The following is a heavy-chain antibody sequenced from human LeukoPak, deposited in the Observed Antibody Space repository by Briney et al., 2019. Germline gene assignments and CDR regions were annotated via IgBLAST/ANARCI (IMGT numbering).Heavy chain of an antibody. J-gene: IGHJ6*03. Sequence: ASVKVSCKASGYTFTGYYMNWVRQAPGQGLEWMGWINPNSGGTNYAQKFQGRVTMTRDTSISTAYMELSRLRSDDTAVYYCARGVPYYDSSGYYDYYYYYMDVWGKGTTVTVSS. D-gene: IGHD3-22*01. CDR3: ARGVPYYDSSGYYDYYYYYMDV. V-gene: IGHV1-2*02. CDR1: GYTFTGYY. CDR2: INPNSGGT.